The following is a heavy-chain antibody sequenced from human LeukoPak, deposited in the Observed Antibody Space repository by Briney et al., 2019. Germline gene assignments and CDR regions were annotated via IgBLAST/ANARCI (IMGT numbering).Heavy chain of an antibody. CDR2: IDHSGST. Sequence: SETLSLTCDVYGGSFSGFYWNWIRQPPGKGLEWIGEIDHSGSTNYNPSLKSRVTISVDRANNQFSLKLSSVTAADTAFYCCARGRKGGSALWGQGTLVTVSS. CDR1: GGSFSGFY. CDR3: ARGRKGGSAL. V-gene: IGHV4-34*01. D-gene: IGHD3-10*01. J-gene: IGHJ4*02.